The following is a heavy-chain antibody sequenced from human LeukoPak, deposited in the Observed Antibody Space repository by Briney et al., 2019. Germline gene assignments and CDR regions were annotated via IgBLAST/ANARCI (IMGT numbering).Heavy chain of an antibody. V-gene: IGHV3-30*18. CDR2: ISSDERTT. CDR3: AKEKAHAHPVDY. Sequence: GGSLRLSWLASGFPFSNYGMHWARQAPGKGREWWAVISSDERTTYYADSVKGRFTISRDLSKSTLYLQMDSLTGEDTAVYYCAKEKAHAHPVDYWGQGTLVTVSS. J-gene: IGHJ4*02. CDR1: GFPFSNYG.